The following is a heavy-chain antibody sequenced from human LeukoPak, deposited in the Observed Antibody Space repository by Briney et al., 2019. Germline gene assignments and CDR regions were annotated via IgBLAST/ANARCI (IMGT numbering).Heavy chain of an antibody. CDR3: ARETYYYCSGSYTHFDY. J-gene: IGHJ4*02. Sequence: GGSLRLSCAASGFTFSSYSMNWVRQAPGKGLEWVSSISSSSSYIYYADSVKGRFTISRDNAKNSLYLQMNSLRAEDTAVYYCARETYYYCSGSYTHFDYWGQGTLVTVSS. CDR1: GFTFSSYS. CDR2: ISSSSSYI. D-gene: IGHD3-10*01. V-gene: IGHV3-21*01.